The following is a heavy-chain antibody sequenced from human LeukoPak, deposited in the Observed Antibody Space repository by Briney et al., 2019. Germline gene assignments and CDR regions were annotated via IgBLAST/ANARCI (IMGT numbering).Heavy chain of an antibody. CDR2: IYYSGST. V-gene: IGHV4-59*01. D-gene: IGHD3-22*01. CDR3: ARGLHYYDSSGYYYDY. CDR1: GGSISSYY. J-gene: IGHJ4*02. Sequence: SSETLSLTCTVSGGSISSYYWSWIQQPPGKGLEWIGYIYYSGSTNYNPSLKSRVTISVDTSKNQFSLRLSSVTAADTAVYYCARGLHYYDSSGYYYDYWGQGTLVTVSS.